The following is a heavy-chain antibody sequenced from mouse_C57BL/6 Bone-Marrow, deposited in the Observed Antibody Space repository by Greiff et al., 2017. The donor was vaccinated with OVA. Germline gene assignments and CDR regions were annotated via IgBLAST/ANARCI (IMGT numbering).Heavy chain of an antibody. J-gene: IGHJ2*01. V-gene: IGHV1-42*01. CDR2: INPSTGGT. CDR1: GYSFTGYY. CDR3: ARLGGY. D-gene: IGHD4-1*01. Sequence: EVQLQQSGPELVKPGASVKISCKASGYSFTGYYMNWVKQSPEKSLEWIGEINPSTGGTTYNQKLKAKATLTVYKSSSTAYMQLKSLTSEDSTFYYSARLGGYWGQGTTLTVSS.